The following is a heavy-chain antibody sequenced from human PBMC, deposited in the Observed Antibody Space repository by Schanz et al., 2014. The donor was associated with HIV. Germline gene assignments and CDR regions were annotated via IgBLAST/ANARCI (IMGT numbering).Heavy chain of an antibody. CDR2: VHPDGIHA. J-gene: IGHJ4*02. V-gene: IGHV3-7*01. CDR1: GLSFNDAW. Sequence: VQLVESGGCVVQPGKSLRLSCAASGLSFNDAWMTWVRQAPGKGLEWLANVHPDGIHANMVDSVKGRFIISSDNTKNSVYLQMNSLTVEDTAVYFCARDNWGPDHWGQGTLVTVSS. D-gene: IGHD3-16*01. CDR3: ARDNWGPDH.